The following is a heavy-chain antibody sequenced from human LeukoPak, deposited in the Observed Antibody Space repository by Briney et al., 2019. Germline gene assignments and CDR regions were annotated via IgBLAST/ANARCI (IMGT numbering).Heavy chain of an antibody. CDR3: XXXXXEXXXXXX. V-gene: IGHV3-7*01. J-gene: IGHJ4*01. CDR1: GFTFSSYW. Sequence: GGSLRLSCAASGFTFSSYWMSWVRQAPGKGLEWVANIKQDGSEKYYVDSVKGRFAISRDNAKNSLYLQMNSLRAEDTAVYYCXXXXXEXXXXXXWGXGTLXTVSS. CDR2: IKQDGSEK.